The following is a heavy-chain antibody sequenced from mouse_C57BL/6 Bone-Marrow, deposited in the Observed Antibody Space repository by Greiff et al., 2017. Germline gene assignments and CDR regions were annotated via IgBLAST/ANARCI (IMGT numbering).Heavy chain of an antibody. Sequence: EVQLQQSGPELVKPGASVKISCKASGYTFTDYYMDWVKQSPGKSLEWIGDINPNNGGTIYNQKFKGKATLTVDKSSSTAYMELRSLTSEDTAVYYCARITTVVAGAFDYWGQGTSVTVSS. J-gene: IGHJ4*01. CDR2: INPNNGGT. CDR3: ARITTVVAGAFDY. V-gene: IGHV1-18*01. D-gene: IGHD1-1*01. CDR1: GYTFTDYY.